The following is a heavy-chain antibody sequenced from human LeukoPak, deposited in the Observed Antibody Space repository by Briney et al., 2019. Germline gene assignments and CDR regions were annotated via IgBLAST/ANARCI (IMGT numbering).Heavy chain of an antibody. CDR2: IYYSGGT. V-gene: IGHV4-59*01. CDR1: GGSISSYY. CDR3: ARVGYSGYGP. J-gene: IGHJ5*02. D-gene: IGHD5-12*01. Sequence: PSETLSLTCTVSGGSISSYYWSWIRQPPGKGLEWIGYIYYSGGTNYNPSLKSRVTISVDTSKNQFSLKLSSVTAADTAVYYCARVGYSGYGPWSQGTLVTVSS.